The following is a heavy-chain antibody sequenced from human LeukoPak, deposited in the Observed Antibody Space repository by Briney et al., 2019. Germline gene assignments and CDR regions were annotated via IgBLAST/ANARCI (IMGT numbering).Heavy chain of an antibody. J-gene: IGHJ3*02. CDR3: ARDLLEWLSAFDI. CDR2: SNPNSGYT. Sequence: GASVKVSCKASGYTFTGYYMHWVRQAPGQGLEWMGWSNPNSGYTTYTQKFQGRVTMTRDTSISTAYMELSRLRSDDTAVYYCARDLLEWLSAFDIWGQGTMVTVSS. V-gene: IGHV1-2*02. D-gene: IGHD3-3*01. CDR1: GYTFTGYY.